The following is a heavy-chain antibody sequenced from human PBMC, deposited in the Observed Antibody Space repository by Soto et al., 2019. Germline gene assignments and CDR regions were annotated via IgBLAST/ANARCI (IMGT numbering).Heavy chain of an antibody. CDR1: GYTFTDYY. CDR3: AREGGDIVQMVYALPWY. J-gene: IGHJ4*02. V-gene: IGHV1-2*02. Sequence: ASVKVSCKASGYTFTDYYMHWLRQSPGQGLEWMGWINPNSGATSYAQRFQGRVTMTRDTSISTAYMELSRLTSDDTAVYYCAREGGDIVQMVYALPWYWGQGTPVTVSS. CDR2: INPNSGAT. D-gene: IGHD2-8*01.